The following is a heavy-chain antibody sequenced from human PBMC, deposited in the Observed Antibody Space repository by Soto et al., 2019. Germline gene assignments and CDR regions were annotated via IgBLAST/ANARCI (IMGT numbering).Heavy chain of an antibody. Sequence: GGSLRLSCTASGFTFGDYAMSWFRQAPGKGLEWVGFIRSKAYGGTTEYAASVKGRFTISRDDSKSIAYLQMNSLKTEDTAVYYCTRPVYCSGGSCYLGSGGAFDIWGQGTMVTVSS. CDR2: IRSKAYGGTT. CDR3: TRPVYCSGGSCYLGSGGAFDI. V-gene: IGHV3-49*03. CDR1: GFTFGDYA. D-gene: IGHD2-15*01. J-gene: IGHJ3*02.